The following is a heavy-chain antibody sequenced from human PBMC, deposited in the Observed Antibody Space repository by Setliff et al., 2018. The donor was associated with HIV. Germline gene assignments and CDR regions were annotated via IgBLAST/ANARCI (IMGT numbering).Heavy chain of an antibody. V-gene: IGHV3-21*04. CDR2: ISSSSSYI. CDR1: GFSFSNYN. J-gene: IGHJ6*03. Sequence: GGSLRLSCAASGFSFSNYNMNWVRQAPGKGLEWVSFISSSSSYIYYADSVKGRFTISRDNAKNSLYLQMNSLRAEDTAVYYCARLGDIFAYYNYYYLDVWGKGTTVTVSS. CDR3: ARLGDIFAYYNYYYLDV. D-gene: IGHD3-10*01.